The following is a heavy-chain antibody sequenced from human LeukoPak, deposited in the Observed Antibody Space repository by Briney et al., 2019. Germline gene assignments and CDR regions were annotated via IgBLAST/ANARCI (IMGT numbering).Heavy chain of an antibody. CDR2: INHSGST. CDR1: GGSFSGYY. J-gene: IGHJ5*02. V-gene: IGHV4-34*01. CDR3: ARPRKYCSSTSCYRRYNNWFDP. Sequence: PSETLSLTCAVYGGSFSGYYWSWIRQPPGKGLKWIGEINHSGSTNYNPSLKSRVTISVDTSKNQFSLKLSSVTAADTAVYYCARPRKYCSSTSCYRRYNNWFDPWGQGTLVTVSS. D-gene: IGHD2-2*02.